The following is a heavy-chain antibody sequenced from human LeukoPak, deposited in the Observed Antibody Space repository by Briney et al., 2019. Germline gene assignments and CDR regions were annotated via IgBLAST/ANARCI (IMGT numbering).Heavy chain of an antibody. V-gene: IGHV3-53*01. J-gene: IGHJ6*03. Sequence: GGSLRLSCAASGFTVSSNYMSWVRQAPGKGLEWVSVIYSGGSTYYADSVKGRFTISRDNSKNTLYLQMNSLRAEDTAVYYCASQGYSSSWYYYYYMDVWGKGTTVTVSS. CDR3: ASQGYSSSWYYYYYMDV. D-gene: IGHD6-13*01. CDR2: IYSGGST. CDR1: GFTVSSNY.